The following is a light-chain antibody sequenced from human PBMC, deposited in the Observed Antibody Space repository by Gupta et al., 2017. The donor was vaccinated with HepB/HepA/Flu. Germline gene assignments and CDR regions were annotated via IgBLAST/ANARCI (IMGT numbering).Light chain of an antibody. CDR1: SGSVSTTYY. Sequence: QTVVTQEPSFSVSPGGTVTLTCGFNSGSVSTTYYPSWYQQTPGQAPRTLIYSTKNRSSGVPDRFSGSILGNKAALTITGAQADDECDYYCALYMGSGIWVFGGGTKLTVL. V-gene: IGLV8-61*01. CDR3: ALYMGSGIWV. J-gene: IGLJ3*02. CDR2: STK.